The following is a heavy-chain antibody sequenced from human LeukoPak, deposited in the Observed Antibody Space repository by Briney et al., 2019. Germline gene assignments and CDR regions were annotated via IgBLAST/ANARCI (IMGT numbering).Heavy chain of an antibody. CDR2: INYKTNGGTA. Sequence: GGSLRLSCTTSGFSIRAYWMGWVRQAPGKGLEWIGRINYKTNGGTADYAAAVKGRFFISRDDSKDTLYLQMNSLETDDTAVYYCTTDHRTIYGVVFPDYWGQGTLVTVSS. D-gene: IGHD3-3*01. J-gene: IGHJ4*02. CDR1: GFSIRAYW. V-gene: IGHV3-15*05. CDR3: TTDHRTIYGVVFPDY.